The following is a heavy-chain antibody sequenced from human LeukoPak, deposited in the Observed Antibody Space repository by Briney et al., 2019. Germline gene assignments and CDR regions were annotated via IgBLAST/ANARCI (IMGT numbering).Heavy chain of an antibody. D-gene: IGHD2-8*02. CDR3: AKDSLRVLDVFSNMDV. CDR1: GFTFSTYG. CDR2: IRYDGTKK. Sequence: QPGGSLRLSCAASGFTFSTYGMHWVRQAPGKGLEWVAFIRYDGTKKNYADSVKGRFTISRDNSKNTLYLQMNTLRVEDTSVYYCAKDSLRVLDVFSNMDVWGTGTMVIVSS. J-gene: IGHJ6*03. V-gene: IGHV3-30*02.